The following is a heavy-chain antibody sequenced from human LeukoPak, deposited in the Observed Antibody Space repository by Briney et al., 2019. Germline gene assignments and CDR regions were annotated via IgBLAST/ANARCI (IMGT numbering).Heavy chain of an antibody. J-gene: IGHJ6*03. Sequence: PGRSLRLSCAASGFTFSSYGMHWVRQAPGKGLEWVAVIWYGGSNKYYADSVKGRFTISRDNSKNTLYLQMNGLRVEDTAVYYCAKVMPPGRIRFYSYYMDVWDKGTTVTVS. CDR2: IWYGGSNK. V-gene: IGHV3-30*18. CDR3: AKVMPPGRIRFYSYYMDV. CDR1: GFTFSSYG. D-gene: IGHD2-15*01.